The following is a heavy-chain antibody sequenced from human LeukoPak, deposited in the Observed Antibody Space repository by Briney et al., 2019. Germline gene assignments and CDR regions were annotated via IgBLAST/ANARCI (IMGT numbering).Heavy chain of an antibody. Sequence: GGSLRLSCAASGFTVSNNYMSWVRQAPGKGLEWVSAISSGGTTFYTDSVKGRFTFSRDNSRNTLYLQMNSLRAEDTAVYYCAKTPNYWGQGTLVTVSS. CDR2: ISSGGTT. CDR3: AKTPNY. CDR1: GFTVSNNY. V-gene: IGHV3-53*01. J-gene: IGHJ4*02.